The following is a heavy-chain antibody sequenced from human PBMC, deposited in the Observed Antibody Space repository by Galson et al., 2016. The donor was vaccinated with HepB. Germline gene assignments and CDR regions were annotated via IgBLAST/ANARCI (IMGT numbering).Heavy chain of an antibody. CDR3: GRPMTTVTTAAVEY. CDR1: GYTFTHYA. CDR2: INAGTGNT. V-gene: IGHV1-3*01. Sequence: SVKVSCKASGYTFTHYAMHWVRQAPGQRLEWMGRINAGTGNTKYSQKFQDRVIISRDTSAATTYMELSSLTSEDTAVYYCGRPMTTVTTAAVEYWGQGTLVTVSS. J-gene: IGHJ4*02. D-gene: IGHD4-11*01.